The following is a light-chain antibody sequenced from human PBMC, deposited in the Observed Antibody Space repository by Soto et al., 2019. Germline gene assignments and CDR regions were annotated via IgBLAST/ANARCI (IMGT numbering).Light chain of an antibody. CDR3: LQVYSFPRT. CDR2: GAS. J-gene: IGKJ1*01. V-gene: IGKV1-6*01. Sequence: AIQMTQSPSSLSASVGDRVTITCRASQGIRNELGWYQQKPGKAPKLLLYGASSLQSGVPSRFSGSGSGTDFTLTISSLQPEDFASYFCLQVYSFPRTFGLGTKVEI. CDR1: QGIRNE.